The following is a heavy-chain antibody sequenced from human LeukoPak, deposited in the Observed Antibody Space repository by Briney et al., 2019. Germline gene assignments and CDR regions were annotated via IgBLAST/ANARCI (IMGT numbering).Heavy chain of an antibody. CDR2: ISGSADKT. CDR3: AKNYYDILTGYYVQYSAMDV. CDR1: GFTFSSYA. V-gene: IGHV3-23*01. Sequence: GGSLRLSCAASGFTFSSYAMSWVRQAPGQGLEWVSAISGSADKTYYADSVKGRFTISRDNSKNTLYLQMNSLRAEDTAVYYCAKNYYDILTGYYVQYSAMDVWGQGTTVTVSS. J-gene: IGHJ6*02. D-gene: IGHD3-9*01.